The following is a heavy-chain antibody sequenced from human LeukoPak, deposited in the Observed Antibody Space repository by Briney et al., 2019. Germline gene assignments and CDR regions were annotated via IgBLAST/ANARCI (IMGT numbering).Heavy chain of an antibody. CDR1: GFTFSDYY. D-gene: IGHD3-10*01. Sequence: GGSLRLSCAASGFTFSDYYMSWIRQAPGKGLEWVSSITSHSSYISYADSVKGRFTLSRDNAKNSLYLQMNSLRAEDTAVYYCARQRRSNYGSGSYSDYWGQGTLVTVSS. V-gene: IGHV3-11*06. CDR3: ARQRRSNYGSGSYSDY. J-gene: IGHJ4*02. CDR2: ITSHSSYI.